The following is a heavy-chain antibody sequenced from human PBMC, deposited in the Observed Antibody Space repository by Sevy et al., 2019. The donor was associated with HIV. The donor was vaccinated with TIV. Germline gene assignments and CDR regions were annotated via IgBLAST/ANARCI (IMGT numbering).Heavy chain of an antibody. Sequence: GGSLRLSCAASGFTFSSYWMSWVRQAPGKGLEWVANIKQDGSEKYYVDSVKGRFTISRDNAKNSLYLQMNSLRAEDTVVNYCARDGGRDRVVYYYGMDVWGQGTTVTVSS. CDR1: GFTFSSYW. V-gene: IGHV3-7*01. D-gene: IGHD3-22*01. CDR2: IKQDGSEK. CDR3: ARDGGRDRVVYYYGMDV. J-gene: IGHJ6*02.